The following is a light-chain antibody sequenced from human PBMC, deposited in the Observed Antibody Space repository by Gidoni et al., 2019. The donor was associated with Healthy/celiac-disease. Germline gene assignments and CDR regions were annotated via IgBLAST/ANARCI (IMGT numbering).Light chain of an antibody. CDR3: QQSYSTPQEFT. V-gene: IGKV1-39*01. Sequence: IQMTQSPSSLSASVGDRVTITCRASQSNSSYLNWYQQKPGKAPKLLIYAASSLQSGVASRLSGSGSGTDITLTISSLQPEDVATYYCQQSYSTPQEFTFGPGTKVDIK. CDR2: AAS. J-gene: IGKJ3*01. CDR1: QSNSSY.